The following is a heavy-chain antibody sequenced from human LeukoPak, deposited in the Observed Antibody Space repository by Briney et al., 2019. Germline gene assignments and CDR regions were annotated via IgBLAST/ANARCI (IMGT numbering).Heavy chain of an antibody. D-gene: IGHD5-24*01. CDR1: GYTFTGYY. CDR2: INPNSGGT. Sequence: APVKVSCKASGYTFTGYYMHWVRQAPGQGLEWMGWINPNSGGTNYAQKFQGRVTVTRDTSISTAYMELSRLRSDDTAVYYCARDEGGDGYNYNWFDPWGQGTLVTVSS. V-gene: IGHV1-2*02. J-gene: IGHJ5*02. CDR3: ARDEGGDGYNYNWFDP.